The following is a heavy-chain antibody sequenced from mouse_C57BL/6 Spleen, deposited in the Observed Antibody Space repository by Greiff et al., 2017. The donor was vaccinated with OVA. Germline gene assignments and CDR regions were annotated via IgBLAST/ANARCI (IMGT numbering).Heavy chain of an antibody. J-gene: IGHJ4*01. D-gene: IGHD3-1*01. V-gene: IGHV1-80*01. CDR1: GYAFSSYW. CDR3: GRQLSMDY. CDR2: IYPGEGDT. Sequence: VKLQESGAELVKPGASVKISCKASGYAFSSYWMNWVKQRPGKGLAWIGQIYPGEGDTNYNGKFKGKATLTADKSSSTAYMHLSSLTSEDSAVYFCGRQLSMDYWGQGTSVTVSS.